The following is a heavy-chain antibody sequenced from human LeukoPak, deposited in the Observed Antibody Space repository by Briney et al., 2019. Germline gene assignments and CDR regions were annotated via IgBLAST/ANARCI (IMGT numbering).Heavy chain of an antibody. CDR1: GFGFSSCA. CDR3: ARTHLISAAGVDY. D-gene: IGHD6-13*01. J-gene: IGHJ4*02. V-gene: IGHV3-23*01. Sequence: GGSLRLSCAASGFGFSSCAMAWVRQAPGKGLEWVSGISSGGISTYYADSVKGRFTISRDNSNNTLSLRMNSLRAEDTAIYYCARTHLISAAGVDYWGQGTLVTVSS. CDR2: ISSGGIST.